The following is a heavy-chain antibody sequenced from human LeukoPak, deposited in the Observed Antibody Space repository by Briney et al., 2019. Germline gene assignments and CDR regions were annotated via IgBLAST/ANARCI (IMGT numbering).Heavy chain of an antibody. CDR2: IYYSGST. CDR3: ARRSWIQLQSAFDP. V-gene: IGHV4-61*08. CDR1: GGSISSGDYY. D-gene: IGHD5-18*01. J-gene: IGHJ5*02. Sequence: PSETLSLTCTVSGGSISSGDYYWSWIRQPPGKGLEWIGYIYYSGSTNYNPSLTSRVTISVDTSKNQFSLKLSSVTAADTAVYYCARRSWIQLQSAFDPWGQGTLVTVSS.